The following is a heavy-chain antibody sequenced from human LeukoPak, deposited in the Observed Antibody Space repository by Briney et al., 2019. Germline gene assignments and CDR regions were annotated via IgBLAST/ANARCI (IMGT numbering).Heavy chain of an antibody. CDR1: GFSVSSKY. J-gene: IGHJ3*02. CDR3: ASGQDAFDI. Sequence: GGSLRLSCAASGFSVSSKYMSWVRQAPGKGLEWVSVIYIGGSTYYADSVKGRFTISRDNAKNSLYLQMNSLRAEDTGLYYCASGQDAFDIWGQGTMVTVSS. V-gene: IGHV3-53*01. CDR2: IYIGGST.